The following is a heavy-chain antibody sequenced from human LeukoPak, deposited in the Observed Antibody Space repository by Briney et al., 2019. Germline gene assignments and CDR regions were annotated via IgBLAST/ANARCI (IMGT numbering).Heavy chain of an antibody. Sequence: PSQTLSLTCSVSGGSSSSTTYYWDWIRQPPGKGLEWIGSIYYSGNTYYKSSLKSRLTISIDTSKNQFSLKLSSVTAADTAVYYCARVDYGGQPGDYWGQGTLVTVSS. CDR1: GGSSSSTTYY. J-gene: IGHJ4*02. V-gene: IGHV4-39*07. D-gene: IGHD4/OR15-4a*01. CDR2: IYYSGNT. CDR3: ARVDYGGQPGDY.